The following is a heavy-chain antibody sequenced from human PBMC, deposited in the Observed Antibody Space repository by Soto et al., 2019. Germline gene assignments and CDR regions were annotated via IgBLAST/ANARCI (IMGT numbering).Heavy chain of an antibody. D-gene: IGHD4-17*01. Sequence: SETLSLTCTVSGGAISSYYWSWIRQPPGKGLEWIGYIYYSGSTNYNPSLKSRVTISVDTSKNQFSLKLSSVTAADTAVYYCARDRYGDSSNWFDTWGQGTLVTVSS. J-gene: IGHJ5*02. CDR2: IYYSGST. CDR1: GGAISSYY. V-gene: IGHV4-59*01. CDR3: ARDRYGDSSNWFDT.